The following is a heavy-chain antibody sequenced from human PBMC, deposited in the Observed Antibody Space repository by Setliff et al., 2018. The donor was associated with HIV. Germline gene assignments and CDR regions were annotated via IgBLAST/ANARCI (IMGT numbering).Heavy chain of an antibody. CDR3: ARDLLPYYYDSKWTFDP. D-gene: IGHD3-22*01. V-gene: IGHV1-69*04. CDR1: RSTFNSHT. CDR2: IIPILGVA. J-gene: IGHJ5*02. Sequence: SVKVSCKASRSTFNSHTINWVRQAPGQGLDWMGRIIPILGVANYAQRFQGKVTITADTSTSTAYMDLRSLRSDDTAVYYCARDLLPYYYDSKWTFDPWGQGTLVTVSS.